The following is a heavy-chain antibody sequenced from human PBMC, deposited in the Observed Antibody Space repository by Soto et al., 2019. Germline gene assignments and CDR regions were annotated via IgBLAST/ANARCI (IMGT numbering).Heavy chain of an antibody. CDR3: ANELIYGQRPFDY. V-gene: IGHV3-23*01. CDR1: GLTVSSYA. CDR2: ISGSGGST. Sequence: GGSLRLSCAASGLTVSSYAMSWVRQAPGKGLEWVSAISGSGGSTYYADSVKGRFTISRENSKNTLYLQMNSLRAEDTAVYYCANELIYGQRPFDYWGQGTLVTVSS. J-gene: IGHJ4*02. D-gene: IGHD4-17*01.